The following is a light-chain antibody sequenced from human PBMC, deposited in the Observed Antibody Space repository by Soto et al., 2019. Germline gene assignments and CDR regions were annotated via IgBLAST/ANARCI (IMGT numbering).Light chain of an antibody. CDR3: KSYAGSNTYV. CDR2: EVV. Sequence: SVLTQPPSASGSPGQSVTISCTGTKNDIGVYDFVSWYQHHPGKAPRLIIYEVVQRPSGVPDRFSGSESGNTASLTVSGLQAADEADYFCKSYAGSNTYVFGSGTKVTVL. V-gene: IGLV2-8*01. J-gene: IGLJ1*01. CDR1: KNDIGVYDF.